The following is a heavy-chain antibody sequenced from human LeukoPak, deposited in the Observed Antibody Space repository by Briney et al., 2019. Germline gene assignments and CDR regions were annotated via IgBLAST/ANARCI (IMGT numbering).Heavy chain of an antibody. CDR2: IRSKANSYAT. Sequence: PGGSLRLSCAASGFTFRGSAMHWVRQASGKGLEWVGRIRSKANSYATAYAASVKGRFTISRDDSKNTAYLQMNSLKTEDTAVYYCTRLSGSYEYAFDIWGQGTMVTVSS. CDR1: GFTFRGSA. V-gene: IGHV3-73*01. CDR3: TRLSGSYEYAFDI. J-gene: IGHJ3*02. D-gene: IGHD1-26*01.